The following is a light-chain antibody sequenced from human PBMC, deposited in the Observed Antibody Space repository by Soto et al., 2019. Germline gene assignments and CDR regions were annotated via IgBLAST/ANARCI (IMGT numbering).Light chain of an antibody. CDR2: EVS. Sequence: LTQPASVSGSPGESITISCTGTGSDVGDYDYVSWYQHHPGKAPKLMIYEVSNRPSGVSNRFSGSKSGNTASLTISGLQAEDEADYFCSSYTSSQAYVFGTGTKVTVL. V-gene: IGLV2-14*01. J-gene: IGLJ1*01. CDR3: SSYTSSQAYV. CDR1: GSDVGDYDY.